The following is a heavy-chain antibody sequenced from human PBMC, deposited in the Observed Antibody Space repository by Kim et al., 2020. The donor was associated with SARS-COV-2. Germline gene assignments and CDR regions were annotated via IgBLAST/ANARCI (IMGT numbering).Heavy chain of an antibody. D-gene: IGHD1-1*01. J-gene: IGHJ2*01. CDR2: IWFDGSKE. CDR3: AKVRTNMWYFHL. V-gene: IGHV3-33*03. CDR1: GFMFSSYG. Sequence: GGSLRLSCTASGFMFSSYGMHWVRQAPGKGLEWVAVIWFDGSKEYYTDSVNGRFTISRDNSKNTLSLQMNSLRVEDTAMYYCAKVRTNMWYFHLWGRGTLVTVSS.